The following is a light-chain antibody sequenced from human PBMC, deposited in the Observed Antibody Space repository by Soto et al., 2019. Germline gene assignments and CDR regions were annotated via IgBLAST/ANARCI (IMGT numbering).Light chain of an antibody. CDR3: QQYHQWQLT. CDR1: QSISGN. V-gene: IGKV3-15*01. Sequence: EIVMTQSPATLSVSPGETATLSCRASQSISGNLAWYQQKAGQSPRLLIYGASTRATGIPPRFSGSGSGTEFTLTISLQYEDFEVYYCQQYHQWQLTLRGGTKVDLK. CDR2: GAS. J-gene: IGKJ4*01.